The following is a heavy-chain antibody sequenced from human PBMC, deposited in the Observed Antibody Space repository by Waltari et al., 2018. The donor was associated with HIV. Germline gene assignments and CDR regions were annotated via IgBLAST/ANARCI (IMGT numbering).Heavy chain of an antibody. Sequence: QVQLQESGPGLVKPSETLSLSCTVSNGSISSYYWSWIRQPPGKGLEWIGYIYYSGSTSYNPSLKSRVTISVDTSKNQFSLNLSSVTAADTAVYYCARTFRRKGFDYWGQGTLVSVSS. CDR2: IYYSGST. V-gene: IGHV4-59*01. J-gene: IGHJ4*02. CDR3: ARTFRRKGFDY. CDR1: NGSISSYY.